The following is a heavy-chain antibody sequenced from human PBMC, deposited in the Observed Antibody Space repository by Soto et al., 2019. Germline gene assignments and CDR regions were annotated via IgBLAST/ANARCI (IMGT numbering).Heavy chain of an antibody. V-gene: IGHV3-21*01. CDR1: GFTFSSHS. CDR3: AVFGDSSGYGNFQH. D-gene: IGHD3-22*01. J-gene: IGHJ1*01. Sequence: GGSLTLSCAASGFTFSSHSMNWVRHAPGKGLEWVSYISSSSSYIYYADSVKGRFTISRDNAKNSLYLQMNSLRAKDTAVYYCAVFGDSSGYGNFQHWGQGTLVTVSS. CDR2: ISSSSSYI.